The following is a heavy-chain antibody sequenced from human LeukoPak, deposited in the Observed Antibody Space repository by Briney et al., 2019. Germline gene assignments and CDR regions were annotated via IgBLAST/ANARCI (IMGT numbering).Heavy chain of an antibody. CDR1: GFTVSSTY. CDR3: ATISDLLFYFDS. J-gene: IGHJ4*02. V-gene: IGHV3-66*01. CDR2: IYTGGST. Sequence: GGSLRLSCAASGFTVSSTYMSWVRHAPGKGLEWVSLIYTGGSTYYADSVKGRFTLSRDNSKNTVYLQMNSLRVEDTAMYYCATISDLLFYFDSWGQGTLVTVSS.